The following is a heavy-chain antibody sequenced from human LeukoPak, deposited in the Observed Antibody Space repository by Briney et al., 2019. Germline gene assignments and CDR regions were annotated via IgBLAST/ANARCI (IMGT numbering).Heavy chain of an antibody. Sequence: ASVKVSCKASGYTFTGYYMHWVRQAPGQGLEWMGWINPNSGGTNYAQKFQGRVTMTRDTSISTAYLQWSSLKASDTAMYYCARRVVNNRNWYFNLWGRGTLVTVSS. J-gene: IGHJ2*01. V-gene: IGHV1-2*02. D-gene: IGHD4-23*01. CDR1: GYTFTGYY. CDR2: INPNSGGT. CDR3: ARRVVNNRNWYFNL.